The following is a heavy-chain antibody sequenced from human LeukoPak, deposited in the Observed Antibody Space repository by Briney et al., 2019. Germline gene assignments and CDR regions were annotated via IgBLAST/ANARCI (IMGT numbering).Heavy chain of an antibody. CDR2: MSSSGNN. Sequence: PSETLSLTCSVSGDSISYFYWSWIRQAAGKGLEWIGRMSSSGNNDYNASLKSRVTMSVDTSKNQLSLKVISVTAADTAVYYCARAAWRGPYDILTGLTDFDYWGQGTLITVSS. J-gene: IGHJ4*02. D-gene: IGHD3-9*01. V-gene: IGHV4-4*07. CDR3: ARAAWRGPYDILTGLTDFDY. CDR1: GDSISYFY.